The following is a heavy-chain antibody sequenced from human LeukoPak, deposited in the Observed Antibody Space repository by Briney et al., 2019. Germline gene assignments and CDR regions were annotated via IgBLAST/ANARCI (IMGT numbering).Heavy chain of an antibody. D-gene: IGHD4-17*01. CDR1: GIIYRNYA. CDR3: ASGIGDFEYYQH. CDR2: IWYDGSSK. J-gene: IGHJ1*01. Sequence: QPGASLRLSCAASGIIYRNYAMSWVRQAPGKGLEWVTVIWYDGSSKYYADSVKGRFTISRDNSKNTLYLQMNSLRAEDTAVYYCASGIGDFEYYQHWGQGTLVTVSS. V-gene: IGHV3-33*08.